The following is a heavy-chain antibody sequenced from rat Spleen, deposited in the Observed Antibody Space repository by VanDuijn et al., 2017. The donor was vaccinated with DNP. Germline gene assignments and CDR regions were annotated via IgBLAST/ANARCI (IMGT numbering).Heavy chain of an antibody. V-gene: IGHV3-3*01. CDR2: INSAGST. D-gene: IGHD1-5*01. CDR1: GFSITRSYR. J-gene: IGHJ3*01. Sequence: EVQLQESGPGLVKPSQSLSLTCSVTGFSITRSYRWNWIRKFPGSKLEWMGYINSAGSTNYNPFLKSRISITRDISKNQFFLPVNSVTTEDTATYDSARLGTQGFTYWGQGTLVTVSS. CDR3: ARLGTQGFTY.